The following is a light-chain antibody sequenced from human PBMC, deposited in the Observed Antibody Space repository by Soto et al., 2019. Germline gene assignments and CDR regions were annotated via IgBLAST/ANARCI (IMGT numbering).Light chain of an antibody. CDR1: SSDVDGYNY. V-gene: IGLV2-14*01. CDR3: SSYTSSTRG. J-gene: IGLJ1*01. CDR2: EVS. Sequence: QSALTQPASVSGSPGQSITISCTGTSSDVDGYNYVSWYQQHPGKAPKLMIYEVSNRPSGVSNRFSGSKSGNTASLTISGLQAEDEADYYCSSYTSSTRGFGTGTKVTAL.